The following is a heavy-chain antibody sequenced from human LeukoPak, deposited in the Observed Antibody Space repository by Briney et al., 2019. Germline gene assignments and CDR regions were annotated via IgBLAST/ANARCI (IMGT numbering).Heavy chain of an antibody. Sequence: ASVKVSCKASGYTFTGYYMHWVRQAPGQGLEWMGWINPNSGGTNYAQKFQGRVTMTRDTSISTAYMELSRLRSDDTAVYYRARELGVPPDCSSTSCYLDYWGQGTLVTVSS. V-gene: IGHV1-2*02. CDR3: ARELGVPPDCSSTSCYLDY. D-gene: IGHD2-2*01. J-gene: IGHJ4*02. CDR1: GYTFTGYY. CDR2: INPNSGGT.